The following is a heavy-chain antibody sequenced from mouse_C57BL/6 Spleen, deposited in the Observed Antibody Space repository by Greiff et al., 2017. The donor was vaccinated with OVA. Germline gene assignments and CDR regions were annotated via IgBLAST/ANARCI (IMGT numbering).Heavy chain of an antibody. CDR2: ISDGGSYT. D-gene: IGHD2-4*01. CDR3: ARAGDYDGLDY. Sequence: EVMLVESGGGLVKPGGSLKLSCAASGFTFSSYAMSWVRQTPEKRLEWVATISDGGSYTYYPDNVKGRFTISRDNAKNNLYLQMSHLKSEDTAMYYCARAGDYDGLDYWGQGTTLTVSS. CDR1: GFTFSSYA. V-gene: IGHV5-4*03. J-gene: IGHJ2*01.